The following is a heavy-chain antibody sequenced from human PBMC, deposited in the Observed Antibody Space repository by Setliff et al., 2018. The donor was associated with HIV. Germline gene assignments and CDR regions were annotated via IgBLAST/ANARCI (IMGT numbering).Heavy chain of an antibody. V-gene: IGHV4-4*08. CDR1: GVSISGHF. Sequence: PSETLSLTCFVSGVSISGHFWGWIRQPPGKGLEWIGYTYTSGTSEYNPSRGRRVTLPVHTSRDQFSRNLRSVTAADTALYFCARLIHTGLLYFDYWGLGMLVTVS. CDR3: ARLIHTGLLYFDY. J-gene: IGHJ4*02. D-gene: IGHD2-8*02. CDR2: TYTSGTS.